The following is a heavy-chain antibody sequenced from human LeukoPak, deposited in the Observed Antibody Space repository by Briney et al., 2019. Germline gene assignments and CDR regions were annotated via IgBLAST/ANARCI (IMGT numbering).Heavy chain of an antibody. CDR2: IYSGGST. J-gene: IGHJ6*04. CDR1: GFTASSNY. D-gene: IGHD6-19*01. Sequence: GGSLRLSCAASGFTASSNYMSWVRQAPGKGLEWVSVIYSGGSTYYADSVKGRFTISRDNSKNTLYLQMNSLGAEDTAVYYCARAVEYYYYGMDVWGKGTTVTVSS. CDR3: ARAVEYYYYGMDV. V-gene: IGHV3-53*01.